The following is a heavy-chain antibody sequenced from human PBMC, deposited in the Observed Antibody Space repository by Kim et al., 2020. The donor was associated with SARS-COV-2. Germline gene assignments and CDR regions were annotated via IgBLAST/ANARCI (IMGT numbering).Heavy chain of an antibody. CDR3: ARQEVLFWFRELYTGAAGMRSFDP. Sequence: SETLSLTCTVSSGSINSSSDYWGWIRPPPGKGLEWIGSIYYSGRTYYNPSLKRRVTISVDTSKNQYSLKLTSVIAADTAVYYCARQEVLFWFRELYTGAAGMRSFDPWGQGTLVAVSS. V-gene: IGHV4-39*01. J-gene: IGHJ5*02. D-gene: IGHD3-10*01. CDR2: IYYSGRT. CDR1: SGSINSSSDY.